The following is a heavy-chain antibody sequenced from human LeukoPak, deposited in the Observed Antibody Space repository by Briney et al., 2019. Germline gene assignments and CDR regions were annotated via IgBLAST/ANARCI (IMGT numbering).Heavy chain of an antibody. CDR1: GFTFNDHY. D-gene: IGHD2-8*01. CDR3: AGATSNGNRGRNRPDY. Sequence: PGGSLRLSCAASGFTFNDHYMDWVRQAPGKGLEWVGRIRNKVNSYSTEYAASVKGRFTISRDDSKNSLYLQMNSLKTEDTAVYYCAGATSNGNRGRNRPDYWGHGTLVTVSS. V-gene: IGHV3-72*01. CDR2: IRNKVNSYST. J-gene: IGHJ4*01.